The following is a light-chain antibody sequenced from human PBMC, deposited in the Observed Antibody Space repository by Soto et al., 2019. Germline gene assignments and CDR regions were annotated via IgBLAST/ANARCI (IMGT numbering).Light chain of an antibody. Sequence: IQITQSPSSLSAPVGDRGTITCRASQSISTYLNWYHQKPGKAPDLLIYAASSLKSGVPSRFSGSGSGTHFTLTITGLQPADFATYYCQQNFSIPITCGQGTRLEIK. CDR3: QQNFSIPIT. CDR2: AAS. V-gene: IGKV1-39*01. J-gene: IGKJ5*01. CDR1: QSISTY.